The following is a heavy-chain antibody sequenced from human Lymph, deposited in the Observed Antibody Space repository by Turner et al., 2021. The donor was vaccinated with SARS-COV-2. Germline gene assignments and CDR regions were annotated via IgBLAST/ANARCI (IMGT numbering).Heavy chain of an antibody. CDR2: INSDGSST. CDR3: ARDGGYCSGGSCYSYAAFDI. J-gene: IGHJ3*02. D-gene: IGHD2-15*01. CDR1: GFTFSSYW. V-gene: IGHV3-74*01. Sequence: QLVESGGGLVQPGGSLRLSCAASGFTFSSYWMHWVRQAPGKGLVGVSRINSDGSSTSYADSVKGRFTISRDNAKNTLYLQMNSLRAEDTAVYYCARDGGYCSGGSCYSYAAFDIWGQGTMVTISS.